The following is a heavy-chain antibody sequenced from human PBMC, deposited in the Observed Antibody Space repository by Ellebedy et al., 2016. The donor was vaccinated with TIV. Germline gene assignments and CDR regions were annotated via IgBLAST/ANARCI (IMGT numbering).Heavy chain of an antibody. CDR1: RFTFSSNA. Sequence: GESLKISCEASRFTFSSNAMHWVRQAPGKGLEWVAIILYDGSNEHYTDSVKGRFIISRDNSKNTLYLQMNSLRTEDTAVYYCGRANYSSSAIFDYWGQGTLVIVSS. CDR3: GRANYSSSAIFDY. D-gene: IGHD6-6*01. V-gene: IGHV3-30-3*01. J-gene: IGHJ4*02. CDR2: ILYDGSNE.